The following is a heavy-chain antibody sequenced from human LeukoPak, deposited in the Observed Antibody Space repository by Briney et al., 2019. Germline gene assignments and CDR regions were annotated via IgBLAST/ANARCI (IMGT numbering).Heavy chain of an antibody. CDR3: ARREGGGYSYGYDYFDY. J-gene: IGHJ4*02. D-gene: IGHD5-18*01. Sequence: GESLKISCKGSGYRFTSYWIAWVRQMPGKGLEWMGIIYPGDAEKRYSPSFQGQVTISVDKSITTAYLQWSSLQASDTAIYYCARREGGGYSYGYDYFDYWGQGTLVTVAS. CDR1: GYRFTSYW. CDR2: IYPGDAEK. V-gene: IGHV5-51*01.